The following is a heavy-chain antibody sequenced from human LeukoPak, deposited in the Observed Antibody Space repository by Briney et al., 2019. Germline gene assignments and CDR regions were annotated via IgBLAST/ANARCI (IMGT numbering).Heavy chain of an antibody. Sequence: PGGSLRLSCAASGFTFSSYGMHWVRQAPGKGLERVAVISYDGSNKYYADSVKGRFTISRDNSKNTLYLQMNSLRAEDTAVYYCAKDAYGGNAWFDYGGQGTLVTVSS. V-gene: IGHV3-30*18. CDR3: AKDAYGGNAWFDY. CDR2: ISYDGSNK. J-gene: IGHJ4*02. D-gene: IGHD4-23*01. CDR1: GFTFSSYG.